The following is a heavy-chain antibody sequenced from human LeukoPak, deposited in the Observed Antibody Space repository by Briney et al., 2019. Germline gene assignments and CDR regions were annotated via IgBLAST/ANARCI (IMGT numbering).Heavy chain of an antibody. D-gene: IGHD3-16*01. CDR1: GGSISSYY. CDR2: IYYSGST. J-gene: IGHJ4*02. V-gene: IGHV4-59*01. Sequence: PSETLSLTCTVSGGSISSYYWSWIRQPPGKGLEWIGYIYYSGSTNYNPSLKSRVTISVDTSKNQFSLKLSSVTAADTAVYYCARAMITFGDYYFDYWGQGTLVTVSS. CDR3: ARAMITFGDYYFDY.